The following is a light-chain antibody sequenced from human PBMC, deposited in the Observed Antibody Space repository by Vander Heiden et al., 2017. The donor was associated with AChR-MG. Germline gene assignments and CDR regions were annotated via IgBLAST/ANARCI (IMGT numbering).Light chain of an antibody. CDR2: DAS. J-gene: IGKJ5*01. CDR1: QSVSTY. V-gene: IGKV3-11*01. CDR3: QQRRNWPLT. Sequence: EIVLTQSPATLSLSPGERATLSCRASQSVSTYLAWYQQKPGQAPRLLIYDASNRATGIPARFSGSGSGADFTLTVSSLEPEDFAVYYCQQRRNWPLTFGQGTRLDIK.